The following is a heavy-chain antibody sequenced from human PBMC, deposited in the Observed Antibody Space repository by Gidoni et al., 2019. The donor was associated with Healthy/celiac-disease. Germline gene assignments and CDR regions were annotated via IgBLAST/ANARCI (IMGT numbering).Heavy chain of an antibody. J-gene: IGHJ4*02. V-gene: IGHV3-66*01. CDR2: IYSGGST. D-gene: IGHD3-3*01. CDR3: ARDGVVFGVVPY. Sequence: EVQLVDSGGGLVQPGGSLSLSCAASGFTVSSNYISWFRQPPGKGLEWVSVIYSGGSTYYADSVKGRFTISRENAKNTLYLQRNSLRAEDTAVYYCARDGVVFGVVPYWGQGTLVTVSS. CDR1: GFTVSSNY.